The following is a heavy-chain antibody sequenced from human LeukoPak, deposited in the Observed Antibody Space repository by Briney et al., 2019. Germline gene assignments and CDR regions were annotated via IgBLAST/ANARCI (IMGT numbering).Heavy chain of an antibody. CDR1: GGSISSASYY. V-gene: IGHV4-61*02. J-gene: IGHJ3*02. Sequence: SETLSLTCTVSGGSISSASYYWSWIRQPAGKGLEWIGRIYISGSTNYKSSLKSRVTISVDTSKNRFSLKLSSVTAADTAVYYCATLTGGDDAFDIWGQGTMVTVSS. D-gene: IGHD4-23*01. CDR3: ATLTGGDDAFDI. CDR2: IYISGST.